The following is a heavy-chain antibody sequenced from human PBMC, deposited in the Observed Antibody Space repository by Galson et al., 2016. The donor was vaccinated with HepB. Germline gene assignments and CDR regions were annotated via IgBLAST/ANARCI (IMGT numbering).Heavy chain of an antibody. V-gene: IGHV3-30*03. CDR2: LSSDGSNK. CDR1: GFSFRSYG. CDR3: ARDTDSVLLSDPEGNFDY. Sequence: SLRLSCAASGFSFRSYGMHWVRQAPGKGLEWVAVLSSDGSNKHYADSVKGRFSISRDNSRNTLYLQMNSLRTEDTAVYYCARDTDSVLLSDPEGNFDYGGQGTLVTVSS. D-gene: IGHD3-10*01. J-gene: IGHJ4*02.